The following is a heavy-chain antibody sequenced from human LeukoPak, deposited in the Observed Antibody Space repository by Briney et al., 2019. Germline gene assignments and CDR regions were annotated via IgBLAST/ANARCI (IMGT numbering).Heavy chain of an antibody. CDR3: ARQKCTSASCLTKNAFDI. J-gene: IGHJ3*02. CDR1: GGSISSYY. D-gene: IGHD2-2*01. Sequence: PSETLSLTCTVSGGSISSYYWSWLRQPPGEALEWIGCIYYSGSTHYNPSLESRVTISVDTSKNQFSLDLSSVTAADTAVYYCARQKCTSASCLTKNAFDIWGQGTMVTVSS. V-gene: IGHV4-59*08. CDR2: IYYSGST.